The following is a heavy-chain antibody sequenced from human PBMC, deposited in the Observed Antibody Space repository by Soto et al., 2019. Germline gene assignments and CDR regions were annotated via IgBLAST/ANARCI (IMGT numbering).Heavy chain of an antibody. D-gene: IGHD2-21*02. CDR3: AKDAVYGDGLWRVAN. CDR1: RCTVSEYA. J-gene: IGHJ4*02. V-gene: IGHV3-23*01. CDR2: IVGSGDSI. Sequence: LILSCGDSRCTVSEYAMIWGRQPPVKGQEWVSGIVGSGDSIYYADSVKGRFTIPRDNSKNMLYLQMNSLRAEDTALYYCAKDAVYGDGLWRVANWGQGTVVTVSS.